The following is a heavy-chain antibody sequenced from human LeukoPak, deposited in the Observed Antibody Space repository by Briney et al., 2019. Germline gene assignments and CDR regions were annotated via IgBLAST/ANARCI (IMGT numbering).Heavy chain of an antibody. CDR2: IHTTGGP. Sequence: PSETLSLTCTVSGTSISDYYLSWIRQTPGKPLEWIAYIHTTGGPRYNPSLTSRLTMSVDTSKSQFSLKLTSMTAADTGVYYCARHLPRGDSGWPFDSWGQGVLVTVSS. D-gene: IGHD6-19*01. V-gene: IGHV4-4*09. J-gene: IGHJ4*02. CDR3: ARHLPRGDSGWPFDS. CDR1: GTSISDYY.